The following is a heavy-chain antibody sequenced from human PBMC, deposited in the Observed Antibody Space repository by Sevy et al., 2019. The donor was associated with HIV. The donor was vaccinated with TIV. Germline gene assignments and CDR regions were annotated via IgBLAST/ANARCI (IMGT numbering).Heavy chain of an antibody. D-gene: IGHD3-22*01. CDR2: ISYDGSHK. Sequence: GGSLRLSCSASGFIFSNYGMHWVRQAPGKGLEWVAVISYDGSHKYYSDSVRGRFTISRDNSKNTVSLQMNSLRDEDTAIYYCAKGSKATDSAFDVWGQGTMVTVSS. CDR3: AKGSKATDSAFDV. V-gene: IGHV3-30*18. J-gene: IGHJ3*01. CDR1: GFIFSNYG.